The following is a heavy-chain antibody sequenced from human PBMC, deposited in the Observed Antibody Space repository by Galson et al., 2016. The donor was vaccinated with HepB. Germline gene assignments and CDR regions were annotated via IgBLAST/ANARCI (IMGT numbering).Heavy chain of an antibody. D-gene: IGHD5-12*01. J-gene: IGHJ4*02. CDR3: ARSVSKWLLDS. CDR1: GYKFINHG. Sequence: SVKVSCKASGYKFINHGISWVRRAPGQGLEWMGWISGYNGDNGNTNYAQKFQGRVTMTTDTSTNTAYMDLRGLTSDDTAVYYCARSVSKWLLDSWGQGTLVTVSS. V-gene: IGHV1-18*01. CDR2: ISGYNGDNGNT.